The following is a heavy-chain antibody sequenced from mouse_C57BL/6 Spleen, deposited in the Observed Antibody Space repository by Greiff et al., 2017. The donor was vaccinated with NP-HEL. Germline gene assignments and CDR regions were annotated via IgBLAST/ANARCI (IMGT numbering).Heavy chain of an antibody. J-gene: IGHJ2*01. CDR2: ISGGGGNT. CDR3: AIITTVVVFDY. V-gene: IGHV5-9*01. D-gene: IGHD1-1*01. CDR1: GFTFSSYT. Sequence: EVMLVESGGGLVKPGGSLKLSCAASGFTFSSYTMSWVRQTPEKRLEWVATISGGGGNTYYPDSVKGRFTISRDNAKNTLYLQMSSLRSEDTALYYWAIITTVVVFDYWGQGTTLTVSS.